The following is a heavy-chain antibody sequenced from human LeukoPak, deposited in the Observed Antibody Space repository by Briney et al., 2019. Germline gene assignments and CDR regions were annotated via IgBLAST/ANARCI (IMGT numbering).Heavy chain of an antibody. CDR2: INDNGVNT. Sequence: PGGSLRLSCAASGVTFSSYAMSWVRQAPGKGLEWISTINDNGVNTYYAHSVKRRFTISRDNSKNTLYLQLNSLRAEDTAFYYCAKDPSDLGASGSYNYFDYWGQGTLVTVSS. D-gene: IGHD3-10*01. CDR3: AKDPSDLGASGSYNYFDY. CDR1: GVTFSSYA. J-gene: IGHJ4*02. V-gene: IGHV3-23*01.